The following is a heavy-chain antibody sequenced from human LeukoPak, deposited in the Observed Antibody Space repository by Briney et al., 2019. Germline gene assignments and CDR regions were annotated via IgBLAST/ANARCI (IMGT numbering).Heavy chain of an antibody. CDR1: GFTFSRYW. J-gene: IGHJ6*03. V-gene: IGHV3-74*01. Sequence: GGSLRLSCVASGFTFSRYWMHWVRQAPGKGLVWVSRINSDGRSTNYADSVKGRFSISRDNAENTLYLQMNSLRAEDTAVYYCAKRTGGNYLDVWGKGTTVTVSS. CDR3: AKRTGGNYLDV. D-gene: IGHD1-14*01. CDR2: INSDGRST.